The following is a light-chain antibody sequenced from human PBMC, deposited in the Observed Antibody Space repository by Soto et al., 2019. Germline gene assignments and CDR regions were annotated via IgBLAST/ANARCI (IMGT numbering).Light chain of an antibody. CDR1: SSDVGGYNY. CDR3: SSYTSSNSLGV. CDR2: EVS. Sequence: QSALTQPASVSGSPGQSITISCTGSSSDVGGYNYVSWYQQHPGKAPKFMIYEVSNRPSGVSSRFSGSKSGNTASLTISGLQAEDEADYYCSSYTSSNSLGVFGGGTKVTVL. J-gene: IGLJ3*02. V-gene: IGLV2-14*01.